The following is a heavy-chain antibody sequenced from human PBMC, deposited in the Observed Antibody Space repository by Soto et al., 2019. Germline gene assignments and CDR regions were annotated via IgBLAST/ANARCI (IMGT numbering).Heavy chain of an antibody. CDR1: GGSISSSSYY. Sequence: SETLSLTCTVSGGSISSSSYYWSWIRQPPGKGLEWMGYINYSGSTNYNPSLRSRVTISVDTSKNQFSLKLTSVTAADTAVYYCARDKITGLFDYWGQGTLVTVSS. CDR2: INYSGST. J-gene: IGHJ4*02. V-gene: IGHV4-61*01. D-gene: IGHD2-8*02. CDR3: ARDKITGLFDY.